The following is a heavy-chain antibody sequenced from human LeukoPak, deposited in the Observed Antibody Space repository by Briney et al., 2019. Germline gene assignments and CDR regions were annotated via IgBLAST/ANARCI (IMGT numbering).Heavy chain of an antibody. V-gene: IGHV1-18*01. J-gene: IGHJ5*02. CDR3: ARDPLNYGSGSYYKVFWFDP. CDR2: ISAYNGYT. Sequence: GASVKVSCKASGYTFTSYGISWVRQAPGQGLEWMGWISAYNGYTNYAQKLQGRVTMTTDTSTSTAYMELRSLRSDDTAVYYCARDPLNYGSGSYYKVFWFDPWGQGTLVTVSS. CDR1: GYTFTSYG. D-gene: IGHD3-10*01.